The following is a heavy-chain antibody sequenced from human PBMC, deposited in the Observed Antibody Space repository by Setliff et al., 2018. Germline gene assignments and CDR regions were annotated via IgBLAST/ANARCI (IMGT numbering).Heavy chain of an antibody. CDR3: ARQFCGSTSCYDWFDP. D-gene: IGHD2-2*01. V-gene: IGHV5-51*01. CDR1: GYSFTSYW. CDR2: IYPGDSDT. Sequence: GESLTLSCKGSGYSFTSYWIGWVRQMPGKGLEWMGIIYPGDSDTRYSPSFQGQVTISADKSISTAYLQWSSLKASDTAMYYCARQFCGSTSCYDWFDPWGQGTLVTVSS. J-gene: IGHJ5*02.